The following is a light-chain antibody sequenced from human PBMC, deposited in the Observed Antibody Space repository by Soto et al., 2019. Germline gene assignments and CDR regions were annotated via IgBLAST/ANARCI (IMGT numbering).Light chain of an antibody. CDR2: DAS. J-gene: IGKJ4*01. CDR3: QQYNSWPLT. Sequence: ETVMTQSPATLSVSPGERATLSCRASQSVSTNLAWYKQKPGQTPRLLIYDASIRATSGPANFSGSGSGTEFTLTIGSLQSEDFAVYYCQQYNSWPLTFGGGTKVEIK. CDR1: QSVSTN. V-gene: IGKV3-15*01.